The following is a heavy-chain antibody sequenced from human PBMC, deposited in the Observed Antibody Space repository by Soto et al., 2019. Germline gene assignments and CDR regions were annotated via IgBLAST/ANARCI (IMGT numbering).Heavy chain of an antibody. J-gene: IGHJ4*02. V-gene: IGHV1-3*01. Sequence: QVQLVQSGAEVKEPGASLKVYCKASGYTFTNDPMHWVRQAPGQRLEWLGWINCGDGNTKWSPKFQRRVTIARDTSAGTIYMELSRLTLEDTAVYSCASGHWVGECYIDYWGQGTLVTVSS. CDR1: GYTFTNDP. CDR2: INCGDGNT. CDR3: ASGHWVGECYIDY. D-gene: IGHD2-21*01.